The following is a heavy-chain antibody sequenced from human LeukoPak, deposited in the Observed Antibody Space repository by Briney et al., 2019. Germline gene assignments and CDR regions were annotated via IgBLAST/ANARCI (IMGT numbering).Heavy chain of an antibody. CDR2: ISWNGVRI. Sequence: GGSLRLSCAASGFNFGGYGMPWVRQVPGKGREWVSGISWNGVRIGYADSVKGRFTISRDNAKNSLYLQMNSLRADDTAFYYCARDMGPGGSSWYDYWGQGTLVTVSS. CDR1: GFNFGGYG. V-gene: IGHV3-9*01. CDR3: ARDMGPGGSSWYDY. J-gene: IGHJ4*02. D-gene: IGHD6-13*01.